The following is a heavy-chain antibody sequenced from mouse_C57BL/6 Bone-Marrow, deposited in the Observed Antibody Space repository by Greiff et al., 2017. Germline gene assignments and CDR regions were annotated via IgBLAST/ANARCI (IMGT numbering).Heavy chain of an antibody. J-gene: IGHJ2*01. CDR2: IYPRSGNT. V-gene: IGHV1-81*01. D-gene: IGHD1-2*01. CDR1: GYTFTSYG. Sequence: QVHVKQSGAELARPGASVKLSCKASGYTFTSYGISWVKQRTGQGLEWIGEIYPRSGNTYYNEKFKGKATLTADKSSSTAYMELRSLTSEDSAVYFCARLTIDFDYWGQGTTLTVSS. CDR3: ARLTIDFDY.